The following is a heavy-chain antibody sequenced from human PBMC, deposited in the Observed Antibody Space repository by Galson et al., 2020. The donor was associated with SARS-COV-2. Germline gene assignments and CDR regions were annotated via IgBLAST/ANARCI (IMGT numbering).Heavy chain of an antibody. J-gene: IGHJ4*02. D-gene: IGHD6-13*01. V-gene: IGHV3-7*04. Sequence: GGSLRLSCVASGFTFRNYWMSWVRQAPGKGLEWVAKINQDGSERYFVDSVKGRFTISRDNTKNSLYVQMKSLRAEDTAVYYCARVRKAAAGHYFDYWGQGTLLTVSS. CDR1: GFTFRNYW. CDR2: INQDGSER. CDR3: ARVRKAAAGHYFDY.